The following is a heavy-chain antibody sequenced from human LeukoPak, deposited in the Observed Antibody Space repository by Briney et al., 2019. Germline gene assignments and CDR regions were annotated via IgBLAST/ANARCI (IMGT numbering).Heavy chain of an antibody. V-gene: IGHV4-34*01. J-gene: IGHJ4*02. D-gene: IGHD3-10*01. CDR3: AGDYYGSGSFYIEDY. CDR2: INHSGST. CDR1: GGSFSGYY. Sequence: SETLSLTCAVYGGSFSGYYWSWIRQPPGKGLEWIGEINHSGSTNYNPSLKSRVTISVDTSKNQFSLKLSSVTAADTAVYYCAGDYYGSGSFYIEDYWGQGTLVTVSS.